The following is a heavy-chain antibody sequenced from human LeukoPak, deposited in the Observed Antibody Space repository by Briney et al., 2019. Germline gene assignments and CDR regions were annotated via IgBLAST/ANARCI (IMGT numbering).Heavy chain of an antibody. J-gene: IGHJ6*02. CDR2: IGAYSGDT. D-gene: IGHD6-19*01. V-gene: IGHV1-8*01. CDR3: ATLGAVAGKGEVLFYYYYYGMDV. Sequence: ASVKVSCKASNSTFSGMSWVRQAPGQGLEWMGWIGAYSGDTHYAQKFQGRVTMTRNTSISTAYMELSSLRSEDTAVYYCATLGAVAGKGEVLFYYYYYGMDVWGQGTTVTVSS. CDR1: NSTFSG.